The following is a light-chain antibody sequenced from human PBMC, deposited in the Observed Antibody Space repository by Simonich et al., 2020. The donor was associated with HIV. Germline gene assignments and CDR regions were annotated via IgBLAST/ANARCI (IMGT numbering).Light chain of an antibody. CDR1: SGSIASSY. V-gene: IGLV6-57*01. Sequence: NFMLTQSHSVSESPGKTVTISCTRSSGSIASSYVQWYQQRPGSSPTTVIYEDNQRPSGVPDRFSGSIDYSSNSASLTISGLKTEDEADYYCQSYDYTNWVFGGGTKLTVL. J-gene: IGLJ3*02. CDR2: EDN. CDR3: QSYDYTNWV.